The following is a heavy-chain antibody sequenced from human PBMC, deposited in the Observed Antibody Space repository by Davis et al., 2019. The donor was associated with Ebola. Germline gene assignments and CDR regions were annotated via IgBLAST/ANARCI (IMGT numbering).Heavy chain of an antibody. D-gene: IGHD6-13*01. J-gene: IGHJ4*02. CDR3: ARGKVAAGYYFDF. CDR1: GGSISSYY. V-gene: IGHV4-59*12. Sequence: SETLSLTCTVSGGSISSYYWSWIRQPPGKGLEWIGYIYYSGSTNYNPSLKSRVTISADTSKNQFSLKLSSVNAADTAVYYCARGKVAAGYYFDFWGQGTLVTVSS. CDR2: IYYSGST.